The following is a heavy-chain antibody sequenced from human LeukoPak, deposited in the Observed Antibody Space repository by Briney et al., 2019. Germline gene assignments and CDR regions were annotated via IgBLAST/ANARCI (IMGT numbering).Heavy chain of an antibody. Sequence: GSLRLSCSASGFTFSSYAMSWVRQAPGKGLEWVSTISGSGGSTYYADSVKGRFTISRDNSKNTLYLQMNSLRAEDTAVYYCAKSYYYDSSGYYSRAGTNWFDPWGQGTLVTVSS. CDR1: GFTFSSYA. CDR3: AKSYYYDSSGYYSRAGTNWFDP. CDR2: ISGSGGST. D-gene: IGHD3-22*01. V-gene: IGHV3-23*01. J-gene: IGHJ5*02.